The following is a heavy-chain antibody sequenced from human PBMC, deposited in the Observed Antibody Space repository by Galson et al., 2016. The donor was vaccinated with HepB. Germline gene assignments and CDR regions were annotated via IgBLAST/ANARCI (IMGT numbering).Heavy chain of an antibody. CDR3: ARLFDFSYHDFWSGHPGGFDI. Sequence: QSGAEVKKPGESLKISCKGSGYAFSDYWIACVRQMPGKGLEWMGIIYPGDSDTKYSPSFQGQVTISADKSISTAYLHSSSLRASGTTIYYCARLFDFSYHDFWSGHPGGFDIWGQGTMVTVSS. J-gene: IGHJ3*02. V-gene: IGHV5-51*01. D-gene: IGHD3-3*01. CDR2: IYPGDSDT. CDR1: GYAFSDYW.